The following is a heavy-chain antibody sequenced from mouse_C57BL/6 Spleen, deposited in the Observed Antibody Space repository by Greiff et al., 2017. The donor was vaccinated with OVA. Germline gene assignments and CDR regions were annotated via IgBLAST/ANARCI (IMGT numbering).Heavy chain of an antibody. D-gene: IGHD1-1*01. V-gene: IGHV2-2*01. CDR1: GFSLTSYG. CDR3: ARNWNYGSSYIYAMDY. J-gene: IGHJ4*01. Sequence: QVQLKESGPGLVQPSQSLSITCTVSGFSLTSYGVHWVRQSPGKGLEWLGVIWSGGSTDYNAAFISRLSISKDNSKSQVFFKMNSLQADDTAIYYCARNWNYGSSYIYAMDYWGQGTSVTVSS. CDR2: IWSGGST.